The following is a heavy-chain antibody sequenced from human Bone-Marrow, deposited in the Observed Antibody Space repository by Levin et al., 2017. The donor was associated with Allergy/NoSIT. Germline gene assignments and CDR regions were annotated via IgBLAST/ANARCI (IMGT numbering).Heavy chain of an antibody. J-gene: IGHJ1*01. D-gene: IGHD3-16*01. CDR3: AKVPSSFGGSYYFHH. CDR1: GFTFDDFA. V-gene: IGHV3-9*01. CDR2: INWNSGTI. Sequence: GGSLRLSCAASGFTFDDFAMHWVRQAPEKGLEWVSGINWNSGTIDYADSVKGRFTISRDNAKNSLSLPMNSLRPEDTAFYYCAKVPSSFGGSYYFHHWGRGTLVTVSS.